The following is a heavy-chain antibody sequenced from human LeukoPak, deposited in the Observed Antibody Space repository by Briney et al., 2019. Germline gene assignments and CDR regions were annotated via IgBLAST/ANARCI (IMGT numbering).Heavy chain of an antibody. CDR3: ARSSTPLQSFDY. CDR1: GFTFSSYE. V-gene: IGHV3-48*03. D-gene: IGHD2-15*01. J-gene: IGHJ4*02. Sequence: GGSLRLSCAASGFTFSSYEMNWVRQAPGKGLEWVSYISSSGSTIYYADSVKGRFTISRDNAKNSLYLQMNSLRAEDTAVYYCARSSTPLQSFDYWGQGTLVTVSS. CDR2: ISSSGSTI.